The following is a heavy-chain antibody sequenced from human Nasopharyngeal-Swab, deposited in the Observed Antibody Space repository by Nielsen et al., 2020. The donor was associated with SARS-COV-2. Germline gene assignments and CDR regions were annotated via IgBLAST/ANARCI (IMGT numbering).Heavy chain of an antibody. CDR3: ARVRRYSSGWFNDY. CDR1: GFSLTTFGMC. CDR2: IDWDGGN. Sequence: GPTLVKPTQTLTLTCTFSGFSLTTFGMCVSWIRQPPGKALEWLARIDWDGGNYYSTSLKTRLTISKDTSKNQVVLTMTNMDPVDTATYYCARVRRYSSGWFNDYWGQGTLVTVSS. V-gene: IGHV2-70*11. J-gene: IGHJ4*02. D-gene: IGHD6-19*01.